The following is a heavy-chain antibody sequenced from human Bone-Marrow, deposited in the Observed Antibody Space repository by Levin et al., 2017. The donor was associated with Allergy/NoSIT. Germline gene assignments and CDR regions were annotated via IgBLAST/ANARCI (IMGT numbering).Heavy chain of an antibody. CDR1: GGPISRNDYY. V-gene: IGHV4-30-4*01. J-gene: IGHJ6*02. D-gene: IGHD5-18*01. CDR3: ARGGGNTSGYFGVDYYYGLAV. Sequence: LRLSCSVSGGPISRNDYYWSWIRQPPGKGLEWIGYTFYGGSTFYNPSLKSRLTISVDAAKTQFFLKLSSVTAADTAVYYCARGGGNTSGYFGVDYYYGLAVWGQGTTVTVSS. CDR2: TFYGGST.